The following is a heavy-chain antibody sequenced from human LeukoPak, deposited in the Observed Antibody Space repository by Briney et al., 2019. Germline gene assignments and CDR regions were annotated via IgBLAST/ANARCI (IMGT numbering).Heavy chain of an antibody. J-gene: IGHJ5*02. CDR3: ARDRHYDILTGYERRWFDP. CDR2: IIPISGAT. Sequence: SVKVSCKASGGTFSSYAISWVRQAPGQGLEWMGGIIPISGATNYAQKFQGRVTITADESTSTAYMELSRLRSEDTAVYYCARDRHYDILTGYERRWFDPWGQGTLVTVVS. V-gene: IGHV1-69*13. D-gene: IGHD3-9*01. CDR1: GGTFSSYA.